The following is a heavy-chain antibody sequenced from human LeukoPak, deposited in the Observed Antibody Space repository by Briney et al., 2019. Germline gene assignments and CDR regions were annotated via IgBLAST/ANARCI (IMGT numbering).Heavy chain of an antibody. V-gene: IGHV3-43D*03. Sequence: GGSLRLSCAASGFTFDDYAMHWVRQAPGKGLEWVSLISWDGGSTYYADSVKGRFTISRDNSKNSLYLQMNSLRAEDTALYYCARDYYDFWSGYLGRYYYYYMDVWGKGTTVTVTS. CDR2: ISWDGGST. J-gene: IGHJ6*03. CDR1: GFTFDDYA. CDR3: ARDYYDFWSGYLGRYYYYYMDV. D-gene: IGHD3-3*01.